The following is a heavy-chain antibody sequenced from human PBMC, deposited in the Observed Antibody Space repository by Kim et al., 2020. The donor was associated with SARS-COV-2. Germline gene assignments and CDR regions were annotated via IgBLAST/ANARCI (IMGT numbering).Heavy chain of an antibody. CDR2: IYYSGIT. CDR1: GDSISNGDYY. V-gene: IGHV4-30-4*01. Sequence: SETLSLTCTVSGDSISNGDYYWTWIRQPPGKSLEWIGYIYYSGITYYNPSLKSRVTISIDTSNNQFSLNLSSVTAADTAVYYCARGAGSPSYNKFAYWGQGTLVIVSS. D-gene: IGHD1-1*01. J-gene: IGHJ4*02. CDR3: ARGAGSPSYNKFAY.